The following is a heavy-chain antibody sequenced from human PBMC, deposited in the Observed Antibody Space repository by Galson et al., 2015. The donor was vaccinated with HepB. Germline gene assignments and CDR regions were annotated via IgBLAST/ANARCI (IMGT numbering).Heavy chain of an antibody. CDR1: GYTFTRYY. D-gene: IGHD3-9*01. CDR3: VRDPTAPKLRYFDWLPMGDAFDI. J-gene: IGHJ3*02. Sequence: SVKVSCKASGYTFTRYYIHWVRQAPGQGLEWMGIINPSGGSRNYAQKFQGRVTMTRDTSTSTVYMELRSLISEDTAVYYCVRDPTAPKLRYFDWLPMGDAFDIWGQGTMVTVSS. CDR2: INPSGGSR. V-gene: IGHV1-46*03.